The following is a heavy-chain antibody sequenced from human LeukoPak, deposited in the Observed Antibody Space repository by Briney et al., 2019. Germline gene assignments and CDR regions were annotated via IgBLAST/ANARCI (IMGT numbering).Heavy chain of an antibody. D-gene: IGHD3-22*01. CDR3: ARIYYDSSGYYYYFDY. CDR1: GGTFSSYA. Sequence: ASVKVSCKASGGTFSSYAISWVRQAPGQGLEWMGRIIPILGIANYAQKFQGRVTITTDESTSTAYMELSSLRSEDTAVYYCARIYYDSSGYYYYFDYWGQGTLVTVSS. V-gene: IGHV1-69*04. J-gene: IGHJ4*02. CDR2: IIPILGIA.